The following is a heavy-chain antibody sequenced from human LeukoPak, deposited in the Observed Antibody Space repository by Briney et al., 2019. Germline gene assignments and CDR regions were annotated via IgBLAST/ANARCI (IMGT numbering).Heavy chain of an antibody. Sequence: GGSLRLSCAASGFTFSDYGMHWVRQAPGKGLEWVAFIRNDGSYEYYPDSVKGRFTISRDNSKNTLYLQMNSLRAEDTAVYYCAGFAKPKDAFDIWGQGTMVTVSS. CDR3: AGFAKPKDAFDI. CDR2: IRNDGSYE. D-gene: IGHD2-2*02. V-gene: IGHV3-30*02. J-gene: IGHJ3*02. CDR1: GFTFSDYG.